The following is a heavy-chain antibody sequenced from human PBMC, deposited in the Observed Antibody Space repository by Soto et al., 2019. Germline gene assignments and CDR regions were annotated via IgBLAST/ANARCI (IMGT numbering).Heavy chain of an antibody. CDR3: ARGTDDFWSGYYHFDY. CDR1: GFTFSSYA. Sequence: GGSQRLSCSASGFTFSSYATHWVRQAQGKGLEWVAVISYDGSNKYYADLEKVRFTVSRDNSKNTLYLQINPRREEDTAVYYFARGTDDFWSGYYHFDYWVQGTLVTVSS. J-gene: IGHJ4*02. D-gene: IGHD3-3*01. CDR2: ISYDGSNK. V-gene: IGHV3-30*04.